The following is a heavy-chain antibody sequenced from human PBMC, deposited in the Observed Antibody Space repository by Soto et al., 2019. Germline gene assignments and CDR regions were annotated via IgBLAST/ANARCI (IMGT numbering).Heavy chain of an antibody. CDR3: AKMGRDAYKPIDS. J-gene: IGHJ4*02. Sequence: PXGFVRLSCAASGFTFSDSAMGWVRQAPGKGLEWVSSISASGYSTYYADSVKGRFTISRDTSKNTLYLQTNSLRAEDTAMYYCAKMGRDAYKPIDSWGQGSLVTVSS. CDR2: ISASGYST. V-gene: IGHV3-23*01. D-gene: IGHD3-16*01. CDR1: GFTFSDSA.